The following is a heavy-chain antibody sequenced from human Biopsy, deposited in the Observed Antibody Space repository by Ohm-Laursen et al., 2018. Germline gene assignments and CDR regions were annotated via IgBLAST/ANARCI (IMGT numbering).Heavy chain of an antibody. Sequence: GTLSLTCTVSGGSISGHYWSWIRKSPGKGLEWLAYISYTGGITSNPSLNGRATMSLDTSKNQFSLRLIYVTAADTAVYYCARMPHFDYWGQGILVTVSS. D-gene: IGHD2-2*01. CDR1: GGSISGHY. CDR3: ARMPHFDY. J-gene: IGHJ4*02. CDR2: ISYTGGI. V-gene: IGHV4-59*11.